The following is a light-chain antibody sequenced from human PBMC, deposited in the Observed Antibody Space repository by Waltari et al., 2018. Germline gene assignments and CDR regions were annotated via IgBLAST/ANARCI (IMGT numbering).Light chain of an antibody. Sequence: EIVLTQSPATLSLSPGERATLSCRASQRVSSYLAWYQQKPGQAPRLLIYDASNRPTGIPARFSGSGSGTDFTRTISSLETEDYAVDNSQQRSSWPTCGGGTKVEIK. V-gene: IGKV3-11*01. CDR1: QRVSSY. CDR2: DAS. J-gene: IGKJ4*01. CDR3: QQRSSWPT.